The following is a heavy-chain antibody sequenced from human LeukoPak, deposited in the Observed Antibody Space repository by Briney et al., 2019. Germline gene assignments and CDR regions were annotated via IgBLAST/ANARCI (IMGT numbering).Heavy chain of an antibody. CDR3: ARGFDSSWLLFDY. Sequence: NASETLSLTCTVSGGSISYYYWSWIRQPAGKGLEWVGRMYSSGTTTYNPSLKSRVTMSVDTSKNQFSLNLNSVTAADTAVYYCARGFDSSWLLFDYWGQGALVTVSS. CDR2: MYSSGTT. D-gene: IGHD6-13*01. CDR1: GGSISYYY. V-gene: IGHV4-4*07. J-gene: IGHJ4*02.